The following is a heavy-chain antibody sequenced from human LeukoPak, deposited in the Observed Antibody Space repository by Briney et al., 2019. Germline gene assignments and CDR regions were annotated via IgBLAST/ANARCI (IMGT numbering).Heavy chain of an antibody. J-gene: IGHJ4*02. Sequence: SETLSLTCAVYGGSFSGYYWSWIRQPPGKGLEWIGEINHSGSTNYNPSLKSRVTISVDTSKNQFSLKLSSVTAADTAVYYCASRGSYYDILTGYYEDYWGQGTLVTVSS. CDR3: ASRGSYYDILTGYYEDY. CDR1: GGSFSGYY. V-gene: IGHV4-34*01. CDR2: INHSGST. D-gene: IGHD3-9*01.